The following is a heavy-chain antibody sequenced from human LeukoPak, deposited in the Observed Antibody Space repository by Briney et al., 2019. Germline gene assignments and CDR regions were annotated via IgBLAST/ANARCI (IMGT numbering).Heavy chain of an antibody. V-gene: IGHV3-23*01. J-gene: IGHJ4*02. Sequence: GGPLRLSCAASGFTFSSYAMSWVRQAPGKGLEWVSAISGSGGSTYYADSVKGRFTISRDNSKNTLYLQMNSLRAEDTAVYYCAKPPRGDYSNSDYWGQGTLVTVSS. CDR3: AKPPRGDYSNSDY. CDR1: GFTFSSYA. D-gene: IGHD4-11*01. CDR2: ISGSGGST.